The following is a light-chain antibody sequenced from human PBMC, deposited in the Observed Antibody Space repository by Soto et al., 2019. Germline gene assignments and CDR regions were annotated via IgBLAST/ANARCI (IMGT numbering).Light chain of an antibody. CDR1: QSVDSRF. J-gene: IGKJ1*01. CDR2: GAS. CDR3: QQYDSSRT. Sequence: EIVLTQSPGTLSLSPGESATLSCRASQSVDSRFLAWYQQKPGQAPRLLMYGASTRATGIPDRCSGSGSGTDFTLSISSLEPEDFAVYYCQQYDSSRTCGQGTKVEMK. V-gene: IGKV3-20*01.